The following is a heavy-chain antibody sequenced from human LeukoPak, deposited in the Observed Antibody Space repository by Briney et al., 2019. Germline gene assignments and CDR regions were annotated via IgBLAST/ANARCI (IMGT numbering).Heavy chain of an antibody. CDR3: ARKELGPHYGMDV. Sequence: ASVKVSCKASGGTFSSYAISWVRQAPGQGLEWMGGIIPIFGTANYAQKFQGRVTITADESTSTAYMELSSLRSEDTAVYYCARKELGPHYGMDVWGQGTTVTVSS. CDR1: GGTFSSYA. J-gene: IGHJ6*02. V-gene: IGHV1-69*13. CDR2: IIPIFGTA. D-gene: IGHD1-7*01.